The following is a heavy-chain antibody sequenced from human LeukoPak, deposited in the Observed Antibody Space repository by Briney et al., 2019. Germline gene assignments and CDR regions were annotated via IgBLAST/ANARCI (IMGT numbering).Heavy chain of an antibody. J-gene: IGHJ5*02. CDR3: ARLDTYYDFWSGPNRSKYNWFDP. CDR2: IYYSGST. CDR1: GYSISSGYY. D-gene: IGHD3-3*01. Sequence: PSETLSLTCAVSGYSISSGYYWGWIRQPPGKGLEWIGSIYYSGSTYYNPSLKSRVTISVDTSKNQFSLKLSSVTAADTAVYYCARLDTYYDFWSGPNRSKYNWFDPWGQGTLVTVSS. V-gene: IGHV4-38-2*01.